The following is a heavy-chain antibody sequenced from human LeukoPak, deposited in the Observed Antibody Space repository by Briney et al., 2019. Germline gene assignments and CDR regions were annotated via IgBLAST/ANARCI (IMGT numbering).Heavy chain of an antibody. Sequence: EASVKVSCKASGYTFTSYAMHWVRQDPGQRLEWMGWINAGNGNTKYSHKFQGRVTITRDTSASTAYMELSSLRSEDTAVYYCARDLSRITMVRGVSGMDVWGKGTTVTVSS. CDR1: GYTFTSYA. CDR2: INAGNGNT. J-gene: IGHJ6*04. CDR3: ARDLSRITMVRGVSGMDV. D-gene: IGHD3-10*01. V-gene: IGHV1-3*01.